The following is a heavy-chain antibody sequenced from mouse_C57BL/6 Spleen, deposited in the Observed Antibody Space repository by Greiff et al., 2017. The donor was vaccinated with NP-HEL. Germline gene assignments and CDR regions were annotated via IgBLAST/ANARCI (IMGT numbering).Heavy chain of an antibody. J-gene: IGHJ4*01. D-gene: IGHD2-4*01. CDR2: ISDGGSYT. CDR1: GFTFSSYA. Sequence: EVKLVESGGGLVKPGGSLKLSCAASGFTFSSYAMSWVRQTPEKRLEWVATISDGGSYTYYPDNVKGRFTISRDNAKNNLYLQMSHLKSEDTAMYYCARDPYDYDDAMDYWGQGTSVTVSS. CDR3: ARDPYDYDDAMDY. V-gene: IGHV5-4*01.